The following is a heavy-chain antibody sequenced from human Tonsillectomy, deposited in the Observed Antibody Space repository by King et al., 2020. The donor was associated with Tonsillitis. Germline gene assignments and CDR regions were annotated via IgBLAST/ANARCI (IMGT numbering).Heavy chain of an antibody. CDR1: GVYISGGDEF. J-gene: IGHJ4*02. CDR2: ISYTWST. Sequence: QLQESGPGLVKPSQTLSLTCSVAGVYISGGDEFCSWVRQHPGKGLGWIVYISYTWSTYYNPSLNGRVTISVDTSKNQFSLRLTSVSAADTAVYYCAGSGATFDSWGQGTLVTVSS. V-gene: IGHV4-31*03. D-gene: IGHD2-15*01. CDR3: AGSGATFDS.